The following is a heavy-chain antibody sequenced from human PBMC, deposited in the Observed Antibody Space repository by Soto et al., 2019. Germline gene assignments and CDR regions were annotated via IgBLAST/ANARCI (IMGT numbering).Heavy chain of an antibody. Sequence: QIPLLQSGAEVKKPGASVKVTCKASGYTFRNFGISWVRQAPGQGLEWMGWISAYNANANYAQKFQGRLTMTADTSTSTAYMAVRSLRSDDTAVYYCARENSYFDNWGQGTLVTVSS. CDR2: ISAYNANA. J-gene: IGHJ4*02. V-gene: IGHV1-18*01. CDR3: ARENSYFDN. CDR1: GYTFRNFG.